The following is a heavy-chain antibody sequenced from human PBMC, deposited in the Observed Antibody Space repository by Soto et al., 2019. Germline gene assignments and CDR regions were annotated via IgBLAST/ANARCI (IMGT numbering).Heavy chain of an antibody. CDR2: INPNSGTT. D-gene: IGHD3-16*01. CDR3: ARVPQGVYYGMDV. J-gene: IGHJ6*02. CDR1: GYTFTDYY. V-gene: IGHV1-2*04. Sequence: QVQLVQSGAEVKKPGASVKVSCKASGYTFTDYYMHWVRQAPGQRLEWMGWINPNSGTTNYAQKFQGWVTMTRDTSITTVYMEVSRLRSDDTAVYYCARVPQGVYYGMDVWGQGTTVTVSS.